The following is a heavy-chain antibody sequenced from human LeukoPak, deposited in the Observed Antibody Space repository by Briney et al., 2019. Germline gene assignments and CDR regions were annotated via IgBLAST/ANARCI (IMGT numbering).Heavy chain of an antibody. V-gene: IGHV4-4*07. D-gene: IGHD2-2*01. CDR1: GGSISSYY. CDR2: IYTSGGT. CDR3: ARGRYCSSTSCYGPNFDY. Sequence: PSETLSLTCTVSGGSISSYYWSWIRQPAGKGLEWIGRIYTSGGTNYNPSLKSRVTISVDTSKNQFSLKLSSVTAADTAVYYCARGRYCSSTSCYGPNFDYWGQGTLVTVSS. J-gene: IGHJ4*02.